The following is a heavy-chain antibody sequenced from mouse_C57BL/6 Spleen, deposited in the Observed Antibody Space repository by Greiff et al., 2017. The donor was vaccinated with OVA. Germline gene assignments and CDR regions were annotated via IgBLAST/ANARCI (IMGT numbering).Heavy chain of an antibody. CDR1: GYTFTSYD. D-gene: IGHD2-3*01. J-gene: IGHJ3*01. V-gene: IGHV1-85*01. CDR2: IYPRDGST. Sequence: VKLQQSGPELVKPGASVKLSCKASGYTFTSYDINWVKQRPGQGLEWIGWIYPRDGSTKYNEKFKGKATLTVDTSSSTAYMELHSLTSEDSAVYFCATDGYYGKFAYWGQGTLVTVSA. CDR3: ATDGYYGKFAY.